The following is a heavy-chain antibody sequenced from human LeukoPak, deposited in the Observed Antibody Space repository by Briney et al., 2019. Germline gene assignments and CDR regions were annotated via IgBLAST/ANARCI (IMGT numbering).Heavy chain of an antibody. V-gene: IGHV4-61*02. Sequence: PSETLSLTCTVSGGSISSGSYYWRWIRQPAGKGLEWIGRIYTSGSTNYNPSLKSRVTISVDTSKNQFSLKLSSVTAADTAVYYCARRSDILTGRGLGRRGPYYMDVWGKGTTVTISS. CDR3: ARRSDILTGRGLGRRGPYYMDV. CDR2: IYTSGST. D-gene: IGHD3-9*01. J-gene: IGHJ6*03. CDR1: GGSISSGSYY.